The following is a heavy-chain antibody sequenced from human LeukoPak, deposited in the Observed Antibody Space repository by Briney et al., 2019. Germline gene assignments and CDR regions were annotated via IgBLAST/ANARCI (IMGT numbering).Heavy chain of an antibody. J-gene: IGHJ4*02. D-gene: IGHD4-11*01. CDR2: ISHSGGT. Sequence: PSETLSLTCAVYGGSFTDYYWSWIRQPSGKGLEWIGEISHSGGTNCNPSLESRVTISMDTSNYQFSLKLSSVTAADTAVYYCARGSRLPLDYWDQGSLVTVSS. CDR3: ARGSRLPLDY. CDR1: GGSFTDYY. V-gene: IGHV4-34*01.